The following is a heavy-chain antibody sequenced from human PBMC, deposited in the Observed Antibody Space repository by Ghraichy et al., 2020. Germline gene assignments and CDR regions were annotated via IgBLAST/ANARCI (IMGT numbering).Heavy chain of an antibody. Sequence: GGSLRLSCAASGFTFSGYEMNWVRQAPGKGLEWVSYISSSGSTIYYADSVKGRFTISRDNAKNSLYLQMNSLRAEDTAVYYCARHGYCSSTSCPNYYYGMDVWGQGSTVTVSS. D-gene: IGHD2-2*01. CDR3: ARHGYCSSTSCPNYYYGMDV. V-gene: IGHV3-48*03. CDR1: GFTFSGYE. CDR2: ISSSGSTI. J-gene: IGHJ6*02.